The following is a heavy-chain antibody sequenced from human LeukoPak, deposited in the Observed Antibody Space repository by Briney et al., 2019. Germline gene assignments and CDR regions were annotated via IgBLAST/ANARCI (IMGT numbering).Heavy chain of an antibody. D-gene: IGHD2-2*02. V-gene: IGHV3-21*01. J-gene: IGHJ5*02. CDR3: ARAPNLPAAIWSNWFDP. CDR2: ISSSSSYI. Sequence: SGGSLRLSCAASGFTFSSYSMNWVRQAPGKGLEWVSSISSSSSYIYYADSVKGRFTISRDNAKNSLYLQMNSLRAEDTAVYYCARAPNLPAAIWSNWFDPWGQGTLVTVSS. CDR1: GFTFSSYS.